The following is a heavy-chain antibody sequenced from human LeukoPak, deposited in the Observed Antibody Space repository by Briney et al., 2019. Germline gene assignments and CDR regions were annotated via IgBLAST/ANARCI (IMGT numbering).Heavy chain of an antibody. CDR3: ARILGLTLEY. CDR2: ISLGGGTI. V-gene: IGHV3-48*02. Sequence: GGSLRLSCAASGFTFSSYSMNWVRQAPGKGLEWVTYISLGGGTIYYAGSVRGRFTISRDDAGNSLYLQMNSLRDEDTAVYYCARILGLTLEYWGQGTLVTVSS. D-gene: IGHD1-14*01. J-gene: IGHJ4*02. CDR1: GFTFSSYS.